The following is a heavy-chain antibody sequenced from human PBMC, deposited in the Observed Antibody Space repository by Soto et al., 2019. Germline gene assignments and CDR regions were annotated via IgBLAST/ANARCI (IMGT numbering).Heavy chain of an antibody. CDR2: IYYSGST. D-gene: IGHD3-16*01. CDR3: ARGSYVWGTIVHYYYYGMDV. Sequence: SETLSLTCTVSGGSISSGGYYWSWIRQHPGKGLEWIGYIYYSGSTYYNPSLKSRVTISVDTSKNQFSLKLSSVTAADTAVYYCARGSYVWGTIVHYYYYGMDVWGQGTTVTVSS. V-gene: IGHV4-31*03. CDR1: GGSISSGGYY. J-gene: IGHJ6*02.